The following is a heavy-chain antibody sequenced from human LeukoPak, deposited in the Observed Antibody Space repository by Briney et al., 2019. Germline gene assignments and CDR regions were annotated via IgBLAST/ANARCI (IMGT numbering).Heavy chain of an antibody. CDR2: IHYSGSA. J-gene: IGHJ6*03. Sequence: SETLSLTCTVSGGSIISSDYYWAWIRQPPGKGLEWIGSIHYSGSAYYGPTLRSRVTISVDTSKNQFSLKVSAVTAADTAVYYCARQVYSNYYYYYMDVWGKGTAVTVSS. D-gene: IGHD4-11*01. CDR1: GGSIISSDYY. V-gene: IGHV4-39*07. CDR3: ARQVYSNYYYYYMDV.